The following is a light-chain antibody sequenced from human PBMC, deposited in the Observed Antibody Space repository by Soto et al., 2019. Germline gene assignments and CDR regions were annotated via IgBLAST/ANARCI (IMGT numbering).Light chain of an antibody. Sequence: QPVLTQPPSVSGAPGQRGTISCTGSSSNIGAGYDVHWYQQLPGTAPKLLIYGNSNRPSVVPDRFSGSKSGTSASLAITGLQAEDEADYYCQSYDSSLSGWVFGGGTKLTVL. CDR2: GNS. V-gene: IGLV1-40*01. CDR1: SSNIGAGYD. J-gene: IGLJ3*02. CDR3: QSYDSSLSGWV.